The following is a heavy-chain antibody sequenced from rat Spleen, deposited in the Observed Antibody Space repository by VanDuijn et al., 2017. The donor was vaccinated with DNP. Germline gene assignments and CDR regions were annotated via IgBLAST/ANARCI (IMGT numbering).Heavy chain of an antibody. V-gene: IGHV5-58*01. D-gene: IGHD1-3*01. J-gene: IGHJ1*01. CDR1: GFTFSRYW. CDR3: ARHGRVTTVATYWYFDF. Sequence: EVQVVETGGGLVQPGRSLKLSCVASGFTFSRYWMYWIRQAPGKGLEWVASINTDGGSTYYPDSVKGRFTISRDNAKSTLYLQMDSLRSEDTATYYCARHGRVTTVATYWYFDFWGPGTMVTVSS. CDR2: INTDGGST.